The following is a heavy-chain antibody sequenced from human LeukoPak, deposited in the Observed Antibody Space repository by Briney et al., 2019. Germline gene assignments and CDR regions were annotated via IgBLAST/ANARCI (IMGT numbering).Heavy chain of an antibody. CDR2: INHSGST. Sequence: LRLSCAASGFTFSSYSMNWVRQAPGKGLEWIGEINHSGSTNYNPSLKSRVTISVDTSKNQFSLKLSSVTAADTAVYYCARTVRASIYGSGSYFRYWGQGTLVTVSS. CDR1: GFTFSSYS. D-gene: IGHD3-10*01. V-gene: IGHV4-34*01. J-gene: IGHJ4*02. CDR3: ARTVRASIYGSGSYFRY.